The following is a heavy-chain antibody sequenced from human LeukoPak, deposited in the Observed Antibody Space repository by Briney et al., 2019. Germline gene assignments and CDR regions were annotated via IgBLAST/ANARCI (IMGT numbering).Heavy chain of an antibody. D-gene: IGHD6-13*01. J-gene: IGHJ4*02. CDR3: ARDGSSWFDY. V-gene: IGHV4-39*07. CDR1: GGSISSSSHY. Sequence: SETLSLTCTVSGGSISSSSHYWGWIRQPPGKGLEWIGSIYYSGSTYYNPSLKSRVTISVDTSKNQFSLKLSSVTAADTAVYYCARDGSSWFDYWGQGTLVTVSS. CDR2: IYYSGST.